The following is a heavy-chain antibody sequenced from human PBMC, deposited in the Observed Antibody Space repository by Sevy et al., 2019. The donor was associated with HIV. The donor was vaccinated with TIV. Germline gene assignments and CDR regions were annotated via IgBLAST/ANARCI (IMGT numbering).Heavy chain of an antibody. CDR1: GGSFSGYY. V-gene: IGHV4-34*01. CDR2: INDSGIT. CDR3: ARSPPVVVVPGAPNWFDP. J-gene: IGHJ5*02. D-gene: IGHD2-2*01. Sequence: SETLSLTCAVHGGSFSGYYWSWIRESPGKGLEWIGEINDSGITNYNPSLKSRVTISVDTSKKEFSLRLSSVTAADTAVYYCARSPPVVVVPGAPNWFDPWGQGTLVTVSS.